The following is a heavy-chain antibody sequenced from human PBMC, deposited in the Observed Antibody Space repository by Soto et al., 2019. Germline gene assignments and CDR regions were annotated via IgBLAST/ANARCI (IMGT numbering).Heavy chain of an antibody. D-gene: IGHD2-15*01. CDR1: GGTFSSYA. CDR3: ARAPNHFECSGGSCYSGWFDP. V-gene: IGHV1-69*01. Sequence: QVQLVQSGAEVKKPGSSVKVSCKASGGTFSSYAISWVRQAPGQGLEWMGGIIPMFGTANYAQKFQGRVTITADESTSTAYMELSSLRSEDTAVYYCARAPNHFECSGGSCYSGWFDPWGQGTLVTVSS. J-gene: IGHJ5*02. CDR2: IIPMFGTA.